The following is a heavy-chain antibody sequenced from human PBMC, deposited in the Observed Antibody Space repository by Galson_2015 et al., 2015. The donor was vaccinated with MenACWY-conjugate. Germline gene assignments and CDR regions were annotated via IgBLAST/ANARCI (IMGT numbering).Heavy chain of an antibody. CDR3: ARVQGGTRGVNY. D-gene: IGHD1-1*01. CDR1: GFTFSDYY. Sequence: SLRLSCAASGFTFSDYYMSWVRQAPGKGLEWVSYISSSSTYTDHADSVKSRFTISRDNAKNSLYLQMNSLRAEDTAVYYCARVQGGTRGVNYWGQGTLVTVSS. CDR2: ISSSSTYT. J-gene: IGHJ4*02. V-gene: IGHV3-11*05.